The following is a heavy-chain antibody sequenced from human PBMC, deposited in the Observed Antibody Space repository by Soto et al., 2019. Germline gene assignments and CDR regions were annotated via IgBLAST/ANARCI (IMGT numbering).Heavy chain of an antibody. CDR2: ISPYDDNT. J-gene: IGHJ6*02. D-gene: IGHD3-22*01. Sequence: ASVKVSCKTSGYTFTSYGISWVRQAPGQGLEWMGWISPYDDNTNYAQNLQGRVTMTTDTSTRTAHMELRSLRSDDTAVYYCARGGYYDSSGSRNYHYYGMDAWGQGTTVTVSS. CDR1: GYTFTSYG. V-gene: IGHV1-18*01. CDR3: ARGGYYDSSGSRNYHYYGMDA.